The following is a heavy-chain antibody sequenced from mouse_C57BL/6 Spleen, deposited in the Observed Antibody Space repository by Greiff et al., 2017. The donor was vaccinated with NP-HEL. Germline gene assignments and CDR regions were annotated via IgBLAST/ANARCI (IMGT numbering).Heavy chain of an antibody. CDR1: GYTFTSYW. CDR2: INPSNGGT. D-gene: IGHD2-4*01. J-gene: IGHJ3*01. Sequence: VQLQESGTELVKPGASVKLSCKASGYTFTSYWMHWVKQRPGQGLEWIGNINPSNGGTNYNEKFKSKATLTVDKSSSTAYMQLSSLTSEDSAVYYCARWRYDYDPWFAYWGQGTLVTVSA. CDR3: ARWRYDYDPWFAY. V-gene: IGHV1-53*01.